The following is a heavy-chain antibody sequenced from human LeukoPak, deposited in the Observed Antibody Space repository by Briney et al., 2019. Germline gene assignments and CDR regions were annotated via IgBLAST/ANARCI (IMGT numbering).Heavy chain of an antibody. CDR2: ISGSGGTT. V-gene: IGHV3-23*01. CDR1: KFTFSNYA. Sequence: GGSLRLSCAASKFTFSNYAMSWVRQAPGKGLEWVSAISGSGGTTYYAESVKGRFTISRDNSKNTVYLQVNSLRAEDTAVYYCAKKMGSGTYSTFDMWGQGTMVTVSS. D-gene: IGHD1-26*01. J-gene: IGHJ3*02. CDR3: AKKMGSGTYSTFDM.